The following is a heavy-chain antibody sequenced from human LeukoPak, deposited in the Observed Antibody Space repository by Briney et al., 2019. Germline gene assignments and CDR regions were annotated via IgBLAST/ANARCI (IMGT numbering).Heavy chain of an antibody. D-gene: IGHD3-9*01. CDR3: ARGAGTYDILTGYYRNWFDP. Sequence: SETLSLTCTVSGGSISSNYWSWIRQSAEKRLEWIGRIYTCGSTNYNPSLKSRVTMSVDTSKNQFSLKLSSLTAADTAVYYCARGAGTYDILTGYYRNWFDPWGQGTLVTVSS. V-gene: IGHV4-4*07. CDR2: IYTCGST. J-gene: IGHJ5*02. CDR1: GGSISSNY.